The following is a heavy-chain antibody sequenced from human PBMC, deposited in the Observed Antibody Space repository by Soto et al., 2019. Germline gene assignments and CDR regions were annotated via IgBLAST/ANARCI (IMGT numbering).Heavy chain of an antibody. CDR3: AREPATAKPEGVDF. V-gene: IGHV1-2*02. CDR1: GYTFSDYY. D-gene: IGHD1-1*01. Sequence: SVKVSCKASGYTFSDYYIHWVRQAPGQGLEWMGWFNPNSGGTKYAPKFQGGVTMTRDTSITTAYMELSRLRSGDTAVYYCAREPATAKPEGVDFWGQGTLVTVSS. CDR2: FNPNSGGT. J-gene: IGHJ4*02.